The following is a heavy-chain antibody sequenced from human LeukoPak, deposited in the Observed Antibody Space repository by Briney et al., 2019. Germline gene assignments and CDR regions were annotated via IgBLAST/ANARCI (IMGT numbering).Heavy chain of an antibody. CDR1: GFTFSSDA. V-gene: IGHV3-30*03. J-gene: IGHJ3*02. D-gene: IGHD3-10*01. CDR2: ISFDGRKK. CDR3: ARGAEKILSFGEYPSDAFDI. Sequence: PGGSLRLSCEDSGFTFSSDAMSWVRQAPGKGLEWVTEISFDGRKKTYVDSVKGRFTISRDSPKNTVYLQMDSLRAEDTAVYYCARGAEKILSFGEYPSDAFDIWGQGTMVSVTS.